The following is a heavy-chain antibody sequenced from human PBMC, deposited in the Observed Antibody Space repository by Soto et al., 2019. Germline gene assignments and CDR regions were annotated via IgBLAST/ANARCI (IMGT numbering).Heavy chain of an antibody. Sequence: SVKVSCKASGGTFSSYAISWVRQAPGQGLEWMGGIIPIFGTANYAQKFQGRVTITADESTSTAYMELSSLRSEDTAVYYCARGKEGITIFGVVPSGYYYGMDVWGQGTTVTVSS. V-gene: IGHV1-69*13. CDR3: ARGKEGITIFGVVPSGYYYGMDV. J-gene: IGHJ6*02. CDR1: GGTFSSYA. D-gene: IGHD3-3*01. CDR2: IIPIFGTA.